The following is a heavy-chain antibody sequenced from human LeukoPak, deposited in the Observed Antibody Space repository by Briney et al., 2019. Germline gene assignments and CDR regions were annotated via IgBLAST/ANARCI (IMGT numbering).Heavy chain of an antibody. D-gene: IGHD3-10*01. CDR2: ISSSSSYI. J-gene: IGHJ6*03. CDR1: GFTFSSYS. Sequence: GGSLRLSCAASGFTFSSYSMNWVRQAPGKGLEWVSSISSSSSYIYYADSVKGRSTIPRDNAKNSLYLQMNSLRAEDTAVYYCARDHGSMVRGVIGRSSDYYYHYYMDVWGKGTTVTVSS. CDR3: ARDHGSMVRGVIGRSSDYYYHYYMDV. V-gene: IGHV3-21*01.